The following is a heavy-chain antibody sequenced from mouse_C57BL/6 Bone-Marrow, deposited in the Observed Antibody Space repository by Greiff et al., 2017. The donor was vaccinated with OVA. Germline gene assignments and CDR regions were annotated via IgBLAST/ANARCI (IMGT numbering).Heavy chain of an antibody. CDR1: GFPFPSYG. D-gene: IGHD2-4*01. CDR3: ARECMGLRRDPWAMDY. V-gene: IGHV1-81*01. CDR2: LYPRSGNT. Sequence: QVQLQQSVAELSRPGASVKLSCKASGFPFPSYGISWLKHSTGQGLEWVGALYPRSGNTSSTETFKGKVPLTADKSSSTAYMELRSLTSEDSAVYFCARECMGLRRDPWAMDYWGQGTSVTVSS. J-gene: IGHJ4*01.